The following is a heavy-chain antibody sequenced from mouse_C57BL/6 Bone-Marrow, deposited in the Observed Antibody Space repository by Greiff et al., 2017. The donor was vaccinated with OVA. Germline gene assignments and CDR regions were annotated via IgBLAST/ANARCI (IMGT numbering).Heavy chain of an antibody. D-gene: IGHD2-13*01. CDR2: ISDGGSYT. V-gene: IGHV5-4*01. J-gene: IGHJ3*01. Sequence: EVQGVESGGGLVKPGGSLKLSCAASGFTFSSYAMSWVRQTPEKRLEWVATISDGGSYTYYPDNVKGRFTISRDNAKNNLYLQMSHLKSEDTAMYYCARDSDQSSWFAYWGQGTLVTVSA. CDR3: ARDSDQSSWFAY. CDR1: GFTFSSYA.